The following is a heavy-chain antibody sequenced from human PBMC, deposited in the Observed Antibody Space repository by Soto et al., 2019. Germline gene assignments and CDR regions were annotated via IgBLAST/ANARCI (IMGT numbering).Heavy chain of an antibody. CDR3: ARLRDSDGMDV. J-gene: IGHJ6*02. V-gene: IGHV1-69*02. Sequence: QVQLVQSGAEVKKPGSSGKVSCKASGGTFSSFTISWVRQAPGQGLEWMGRIIPILGIANYAQKFQGRVTITADKSTSTAYMELSSLRSEDTAVYYCARLRDSDGMDVWGQGTTVTVSS. CDR1: GGTFSSFT. CDR2: IIPILGIA. D-gene: IGHD1-26*01.